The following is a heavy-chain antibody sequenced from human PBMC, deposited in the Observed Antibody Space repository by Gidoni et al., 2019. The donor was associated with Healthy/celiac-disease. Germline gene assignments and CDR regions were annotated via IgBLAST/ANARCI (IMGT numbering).Heavy chain of an antibody. V-gene: IGHV3-30*18. J-gene: IGHJ3*02. CDR2: ISYDGSNK. CDR1: GFTFSSYG. Sequence: QVQLVESGGGVVQPGRSLRLSCAASGFTFSSYGMHWVRQAPGKGLEWVAVISYDGSNKYYADSVKGRFTISRDNSKNTLYLQMNSLRAEDTAVYYCAKPLRYQLLYQDDAFDIWGQGTMVTVSS. D-gene: IGHD2-2*02. CDR3: AKPLRYQLLYQDDAFDI.